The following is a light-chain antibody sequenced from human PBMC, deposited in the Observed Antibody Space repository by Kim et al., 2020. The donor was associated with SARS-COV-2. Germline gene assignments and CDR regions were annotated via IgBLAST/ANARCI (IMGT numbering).Light chain of an antibody. CDR3: QQYGNSPFT. Sequence: SPGERATLSCRAGQSVSSNYLAWYQQKPGQAPRLLIYGASSRATGIPDRFSGSGSGTDFTLTISRLEPEDFAVYYCQQYGNSPFTFGQGTRLEIK. CDR1: QSVSSNY. CDR2: GAS. J-gene: IGKJ5*01. V-gene: IGKV3-20*01.